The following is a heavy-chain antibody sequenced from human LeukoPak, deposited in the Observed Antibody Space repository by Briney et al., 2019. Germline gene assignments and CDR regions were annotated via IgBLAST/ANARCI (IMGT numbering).Heavy chain of an antibody. Sequence: PSETLSLTCTVSGGSVSSGSYYWRWIRQPPGTGLEWIGYIYYSGSTNYNPSLKSRVTISVDTSKNQFSLKLSSVTAADTAVYYCARGYFWSGYYTGTDYWGQGTLVTVSS. CDR3: ARGYFWSGYYTGTDY. J-gene: IGHJ4*02. CDR2: IYYSGST. D-gene: IGHD3-3*01. CDR1: GGSVSSGSYY. V-gene: IGHV4-61*01.